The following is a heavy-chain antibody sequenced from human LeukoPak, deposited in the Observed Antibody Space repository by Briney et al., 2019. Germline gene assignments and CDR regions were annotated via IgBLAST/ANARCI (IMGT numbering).Heavy chain of an antibody. CDR2: ISWNSGSI. CDR1: GFTFDDYA. Sequence: GGSLRLSCAASGFTFDDYAMHWVRQAPGKGLEWVSGISWNSGSIGYADSVKGRFTISRDNAKNSLYLQMNSLRAEDTALYYCAKDTGSIAVAYFDYRGQGTLVTVSS. CDR3: AKDTGSIAVAYFDY. J-gene: IGHJ4*02. D-gene: IGHD6-19*01. V-gene: IGHV3-9*01.